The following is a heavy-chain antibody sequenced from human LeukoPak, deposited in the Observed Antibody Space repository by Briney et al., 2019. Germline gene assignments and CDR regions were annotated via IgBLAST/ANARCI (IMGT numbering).Heavy chain of an antibody. CDR2: ISSGSGFI. J-gene: IGHJ4*02. CDR3: ARGREDDYNYHYFDY. Sequence: GGSLRLSCAASGFTFSTYTMSWVRQAPGKGLEWVSSISSGSGFIYHADSVKGRFTISRDNAKHSLYLQMNSLRAEDSAVYYCARGREDDYNYHYFDYWGQGTLVTVSS. V-gene: IGHV3-21*01. D-gene: IGHD5-24*01. CDR1: GFTFSTYT.